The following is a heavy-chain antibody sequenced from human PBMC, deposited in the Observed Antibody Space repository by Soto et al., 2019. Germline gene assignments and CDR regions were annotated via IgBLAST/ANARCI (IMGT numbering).Heavy chain of an antibody. V-gene: IGHV1-2*02. D-gene: IGHD3-3*01. CDR2: INPNSGDT. CDR3: ARDRSITIFGVVIMGYYGMDV. J-gene: IGHJ6*02. Sequence: ASVKVSCKASGYTFTGYYVHWVRQAPGQGLEWMGWINPNSGDTYLAQRFQGRVTMNRDTSIGTAYMELRGLTSEDTAVYYCARDRSITIFGVVIMGYYGMDVWGQGTTVTVSS. CDR1: GYTFTGYY.